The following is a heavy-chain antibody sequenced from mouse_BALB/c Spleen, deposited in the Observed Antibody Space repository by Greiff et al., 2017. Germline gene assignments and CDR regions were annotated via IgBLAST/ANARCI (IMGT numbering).Heavy chain of an antibody. Sequence: VVKPGASVKLSCKASGYTFTEYIIHWVKQRSGQGLEWFGWFFPGSGSIKYNEKFKDKATLTADKSSSTVYMELSRLTSEDSAVYFCARHEGDPLWSTEGSWLAYWGQGTLVTVSA. J-gene: IGHJ3*01. V-gene: IGHV1-62-2*01. CDR1: GYTFTEYI. CDR3: ARHEGDPLWSTEGSWLAY. CDR2: FFPGSGSI. D-gene: IGHD1-1*02.